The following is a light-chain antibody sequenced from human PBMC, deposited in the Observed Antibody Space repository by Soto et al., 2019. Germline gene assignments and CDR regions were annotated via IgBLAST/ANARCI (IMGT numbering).Light chain of an antibody. J-gene: IGKJ4*01. CDR2: GAS. Sequence: EIVLTQSPGTLSLSPGERATLSCRASQNVGTILAWYQQKPGQAPRLLIYGASSRAIGIPDRFSGSGSGTDFTVSISRLEPEDFAVYYCQHHINLPLTFGGGTKVEIK. V-gene: IGKV3-20*01. CDR1: QNVGTI. CDR3: QHHINLPLT.